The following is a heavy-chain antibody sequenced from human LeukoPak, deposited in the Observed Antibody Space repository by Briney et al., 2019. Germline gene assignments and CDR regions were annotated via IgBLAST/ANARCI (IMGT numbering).Heavy chain of an antibody. J-gene: IGHJ4*02. Sequence: GGSLRLSCAASGXTVSSNYMTWVRQAPGKGLEWVSVIYSGGSTYYADSVKGRFTISRDNSKNTLYLQMNSLRAEDTAVYYCARGGYGGNSLYYFDYWGQGTLVTVS. V-gene: IGHV3-53*01. CDR3: ARGGYGGNSLYYFDY. CDR1: GXTVSSNY. D-gene: IGHD4-23*01. CDR2: IYSGGST.